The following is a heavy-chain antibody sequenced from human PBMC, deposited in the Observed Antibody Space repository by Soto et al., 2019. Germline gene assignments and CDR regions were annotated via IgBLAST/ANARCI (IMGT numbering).Heavy chain of an antibody. D-gene: IGHD6-19*01. CDR2: VYYSGNT. Sequence: SETLSLTCTVSGGSISSSSYNWDWIRQPPGKGLEWIGSVYYSGNTYYNPSLTGRVTISADMSKTQFSLRLSTVTVADTAVYYCARVAQYSSGWTPFDYWGQGTLVTVSS. J-gene: IGHJ4*02. CDR3: ARVAQYSSGWTPFDY. CDR1: GGSISSSSYN. V-gene: IGHV4-39*01.